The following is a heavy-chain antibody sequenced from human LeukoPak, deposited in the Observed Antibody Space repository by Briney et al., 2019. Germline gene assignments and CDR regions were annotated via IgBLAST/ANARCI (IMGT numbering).Heavy chain of an antibody. V-gene: IGHV1-69*06. J-gene: IGHJ6*03. Sequence: SVKVSCKASGGTFSSYAISWVRQAPGQGLEWMGGIIPIFGTANYAQKFQGRVTITADKSTSTAYIELSSLRSEDTAVYYCAREVAARLKGGYYYYYYMDVWSKGTTVTISS. CDR3: AREVAARLKGGYYYYYYMDV. CDR2: IIPIFGTA. CDR1: GGTFSSYA. D-gene: IGHD6-6*01.